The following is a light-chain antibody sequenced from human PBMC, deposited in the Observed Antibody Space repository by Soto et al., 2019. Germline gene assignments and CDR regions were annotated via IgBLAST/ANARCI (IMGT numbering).Light chain of an antibody. CDR1: QSVTTN. J-gene: IGKJ1*01. CDR2: ATS. CDR3: QPYGNSLPWT. Sequence: DIVMTQSPATLSVSPGERVTFSCSASQSVTTNLAWYQQTPGQAPRPLIYATSSRATDVPDRFSGSGSGTDFTLTISRLEPEDFAVYSCQPYGNSLPWTFGQGTKVDIK. V-gene: IGKV3-20*01.